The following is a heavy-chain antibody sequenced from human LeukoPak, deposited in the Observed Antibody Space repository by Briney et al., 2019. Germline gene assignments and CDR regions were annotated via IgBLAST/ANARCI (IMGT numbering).Heavy chain of an antibody. Sequence: PGGSLRLSCAASGSTFSSYAMSWVRQAPGKGLEWVSAISGSGGSTYYADSVKGRFAISRDNNKNSLYLQMTSLRTEDTALYYCTKGSNTWPSLFDYWGQGTLVTVSS. CDR2: ISGSGGST. J-gene: IGHJ4*02. CDR1: GSTFSSYA. CDR3: TKGSNTWPSLFDY. V-gene: IGHV3-23*01. D-gene: IGHD2-2*02.